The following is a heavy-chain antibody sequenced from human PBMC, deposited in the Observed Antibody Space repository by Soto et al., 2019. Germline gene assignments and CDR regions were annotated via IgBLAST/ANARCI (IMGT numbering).Heavy chain of an antibody. Sequence: ASVKVSCKASGYTFTSYGISWVRQAPGQGLEWMGWISAYNGNTNYAQKLQGRVTMTTDTSTSTAYMELRSLRSDDTAVYYCARVLLWFGELSAFDIWGQGTMVTVSS. V-gene: IGHV1-18*01. CDR3: ARVLLWFGELSAFDI. CDR2: ISAYNGNT. CDR1: GYTFTSYG. J-gene: IGHJ3*02. D-gene: IGHD3-10*01.